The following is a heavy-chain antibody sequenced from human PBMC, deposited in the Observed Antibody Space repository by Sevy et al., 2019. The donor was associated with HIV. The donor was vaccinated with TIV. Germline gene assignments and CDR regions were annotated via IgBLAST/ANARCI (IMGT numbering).Heavy chain of an antibody. CDR2: TYYRSKWYN. Sequence: KQSQTLSLTCAISGDSVSSNSAAWNWIRQSPSRGLEWLGRTYYRSKWYNDYAVSVKSRITINPDTSKNQFSLQLKSVTPEDTAVYYCARARRMVGAMGIDAFDIWGQGTMVTVSS. CDR3: ARARRMVGAMGIDAFDI. J-gene: IGHJ3*02. CDR1: GDSVSSNSAA. D-gene: IGHD1-26*01. V-gene: IGHV6-1*01.